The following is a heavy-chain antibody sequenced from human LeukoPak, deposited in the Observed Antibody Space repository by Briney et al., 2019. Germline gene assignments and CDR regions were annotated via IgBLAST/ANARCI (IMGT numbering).Heavy chain of an antibody. D-gene: IGHD3-22*01. Sequence: PSETLSLTCAVYGGSFSGYYWSWIRQPPGKGLECIGEINHSGSTNYNPSLKSRVTISVDTSKNQFSLKLSSVTAADTAVYYCARGSSITMIVVVKAAFDIWGQGTMVTVSS. V-gene: IGHV4-34*01. CDR1: GGSFSGYY. J-gene: IGHJ3*02. CDR3: ARGSSITMIVVVKAAFDI. CDR2: INHSGST.